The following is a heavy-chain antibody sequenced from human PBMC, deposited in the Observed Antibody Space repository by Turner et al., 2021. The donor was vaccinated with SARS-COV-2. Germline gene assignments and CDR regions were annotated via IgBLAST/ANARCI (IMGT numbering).Heavy chain of an antibody. Sequence: QVQLQESGPGLVRPSETLSLTCTVSGDSISSKSWSWIRQSPGRGLEWIGYFYKIGSIDYNPTLRSLVTISVDTSKNQLSLNLISVTAADTAVYYCARHQGSASGYDHGMNVWGQGTAVIVSS. J-gene: IGHJ6*02. CDR2: FYKIGSI. CDR1: GDSISSKS. D-gene: IGHD1-26*01. CDR3: ARHQGSASGYDHGMNV. V-gene: IGHV4-59*08.